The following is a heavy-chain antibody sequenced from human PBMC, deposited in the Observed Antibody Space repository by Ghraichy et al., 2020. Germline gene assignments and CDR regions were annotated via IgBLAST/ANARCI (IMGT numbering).Heavy chain of an antibody. D-gene: IGHD3-22*01. J-gene: IGHJ4*02. Sequence: ASVKVSCKASGYTFTSYGISWVRQAPGQGLEWMGWISAYNGNTNYAQKLQGRVTMTTDTSTSTAYMELRSLRSDDTAVYYCARGGNYDSSGYLEFDYWGQGTLVTVSS. V-gene: IGHV1-18*01. CDR1: GYTFTSYG. CDR3: ARGGNYDSSGYLEFDY. CDR2: ISAYNGNT.